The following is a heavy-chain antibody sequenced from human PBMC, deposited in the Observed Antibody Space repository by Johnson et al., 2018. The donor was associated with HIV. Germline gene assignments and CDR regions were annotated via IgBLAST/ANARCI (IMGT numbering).Heavy chain of an antibody. Sequence: MLLVESGGGVVQPGRSLRLSCVASGFTFSSYDMHWVRQATGKGLEWVSAIGTAGDTYYPGSVKGRFTISRENAKNSLYLQMNSLRAGDTAVYYCARDPNARYYDILSGYYIYAFDIWGQGTMVTVSS. D-gene: IGHD3-9*01. CDR3: ARDPNARYYDILSGYYIYAFDI. J-gene: IGHJ3*02. V-gene: IGHV3-13*01. CDR2: IGTAGDT. CDR1: GFTFSSYD.